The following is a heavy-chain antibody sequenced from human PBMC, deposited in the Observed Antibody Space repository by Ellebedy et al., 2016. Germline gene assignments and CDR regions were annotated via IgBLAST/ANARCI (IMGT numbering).Heavy chain of an antibody. CDR2: ISSRSSYI. J-gene: IGHJ4*02. Sequence: GESLKISXAASGFTFSSYGMNWVRQAPGKGLEWVSSISSRSSYIYYADSVKGRFTISRDNTNNSLYMQMDRLRAEDTAVYYCARDVGSGSYHSDFWGQGTLVTVSS. V-gene: IGHV3-21*01. D-gene: IGHD3-10*01. CDR3: ARDVGSGSYHSDF. CDR1: GFTFSSYG.